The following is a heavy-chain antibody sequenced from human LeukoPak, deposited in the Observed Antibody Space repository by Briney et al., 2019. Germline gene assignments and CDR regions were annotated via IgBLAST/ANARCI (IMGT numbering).Heavy chain of an antibody. CDR2: INSDGSST. J-gene: IGHJ4*02. Sequence: PGGSLRLSCAASGFSFSSYWMHWVRQAPGKGLVWVSRINSDGSSTSYADSVKGRFTISRDNSKNTLYLQLNSLRAEDTAVYYCARHYYDSSGYSYYFDYWGQGTLVTVSS. CDR3: ARHYYDSSGYSYYFDY. CDR1: GFSFSSYW. V-gene: IGHV3-74*01. D-gene: IGHD3-22*01.